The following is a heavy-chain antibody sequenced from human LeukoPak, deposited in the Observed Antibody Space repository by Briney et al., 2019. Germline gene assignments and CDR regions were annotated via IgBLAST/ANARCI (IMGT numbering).Heavy chain of an antibody. D-gene: IGHD3-10*01. J-gene: IGHJ4*02. CDR1: GFTFSGSA. CDR3: TRLGRGMWY. CDR2: IRSKAYSYAT. V-gene: IGHV3-73*01. Sequence: GGSLKLSCAASGFTFSGSAMHWVRQASGKGLEWVGRIRSKAYSYATAYAASVKGRFTISRDDSKNTAYLQMNSLKTEDTAVYYCTRLGRGMWYWGQGTLVTVSS.